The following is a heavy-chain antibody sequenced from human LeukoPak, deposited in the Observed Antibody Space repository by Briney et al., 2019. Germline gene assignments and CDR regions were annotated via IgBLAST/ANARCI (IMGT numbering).Heavy chain of an antibody. CDR2: INPNRGGT. Sequence: ASVKVSCKASGYTFTGYYMHWVRQAPGQGLEWMGWINPNRGGTNYAQKFQGRVTMTRDTSISTAYMELSRLRSDDTTVYYCARVTSITVRDIGADAFDIWGQGTMVTVSS. CDR3: ARVTSITVRDIGADAFDI. D-gene: IGHD3-10*01. V-gene: IGHV1-2*02. CDR1: GYTFTGYY. J-gene: IGHJ3*02.